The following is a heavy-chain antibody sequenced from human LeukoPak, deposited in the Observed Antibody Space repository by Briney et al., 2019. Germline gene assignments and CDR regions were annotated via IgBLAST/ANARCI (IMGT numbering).Heavy chain of an antibody. CDR1: GGSIISNY. CDR3: ARGDLGYCSGGSCYGDWFDP. CDR2: INHSGST. Sequence: SETLSLTCTVSGGSIISNYWSWIRQPPGKGLEWIGEINHSGSTNYNPSLKSRVTISVDTSKNQFSLKLSSVTAADTAVYYCARGDLGYCSGGSCYGDWFDPWGQGTLVTVSS. V-gene: IGHV4-34*01. J-gene: IGHJ5*02. D-gene: IGHD2-15*01.